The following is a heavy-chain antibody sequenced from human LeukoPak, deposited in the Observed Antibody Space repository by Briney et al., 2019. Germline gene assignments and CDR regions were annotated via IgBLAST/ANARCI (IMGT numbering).Heavy chain of an antibody. CDR3: ARTSIGGYYYGMDV. D-gene: IGHD3-3*01. J-gene: IGHJ6*02. CDR1: GGSISSGSYY. CDR2: IYTSGST. Sequence: SQTLSLTCTVSGGSISSGSYYWSWIRQPAGKGLEWIGRIYTSGSTNYNPSLKSRVTISVDTSKNQFSLKLSSVTAADTAVYYCARTSIGGYYYGMDVWGQGTTVTVSS. V-gene: IGHV4-61*02.